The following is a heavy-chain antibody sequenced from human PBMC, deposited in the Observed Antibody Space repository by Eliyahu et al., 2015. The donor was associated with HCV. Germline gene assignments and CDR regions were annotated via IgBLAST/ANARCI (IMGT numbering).Heavy chain of an antibody. CDR3: VKVYDFWTDQLGHFDY. D-gene: IGHD3-3*01. V-gene: IGHV3-64D*06. CDR1: GFTFSSYA. J-gene: IGHJ4*02. Sequence: EVQLVESGGGLVQPGGSLRLSCSASGFTFSSYAMHWVRQAPGKGLEYVSAISSNGGSTYYADSVKGRFTISRDNSKNTLYLQMSSLRAEDTAVYYCVKVYDFWTDQLGHFDYWGQGTLVTVSS. CDR2: ISSNGGST.